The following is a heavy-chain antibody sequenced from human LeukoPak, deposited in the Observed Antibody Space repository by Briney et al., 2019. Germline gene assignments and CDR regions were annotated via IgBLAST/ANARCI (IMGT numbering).Heavy chain of an antibody. V-gene: IGHV6-1*01. Sequence: QTLSHTFAISGDSDSSNGADWNWIRQSPSRGLEWLGRTYYRSKWYNDYAVSVKSRITINPDTSKNQFSLQLDSVTPEDTAVYYCARARCGWYYCGYCGQGTLVTVSS. J-gene: IGHJ4*02. CDR3: ARARCGWYYCGY. CDR1: GDSDSSNGAD. CDR2: TYYRSKWYN. D-gene: IGHD6-19*01.